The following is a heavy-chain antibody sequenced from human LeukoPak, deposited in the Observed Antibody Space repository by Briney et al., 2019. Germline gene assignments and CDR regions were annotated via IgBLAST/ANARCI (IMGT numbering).Heavy chain of an antibody. CDR2: IYSDGTT. D-gene: IGHD1-26*01. V-gene: IGHV3-53*01. CDR3: ARDPIVGDARTGAFDI. J-gene: IGHJ3*02. Sequence: GGSLRLSCAASGFSVSSNYLNWVRQAPGKGLEWVSVIYSDGTTYYADSVKGRFTISRDNSKNTLYLQMNSLRAEDTAVYYCARDPIVGDARTGAFDIRGQGTMVTVSS. CDR1: GFSVSSNY.